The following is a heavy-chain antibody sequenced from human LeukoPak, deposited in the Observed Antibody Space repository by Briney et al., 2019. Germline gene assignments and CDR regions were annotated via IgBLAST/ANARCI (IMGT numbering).Heavy chain of an antibody. Sequence: GASVKVSCKVSGYTLTESSVHGVRQPPGKGLEWMGGFDPEDGEAIYAPKIQGRVTMTEDTSTDTAYLELRSLRSDDTAVYYCVTDIRSGWRNYWGQGTLITVSS. CDR1: GYTLTESS. CDR2: FDPEDGEA. J-gene: IGHJ4*02. CDR3: VTDIRSGWRNY. D-gene: IGHD6-19*01. V-gene: IGHV1-24*01.